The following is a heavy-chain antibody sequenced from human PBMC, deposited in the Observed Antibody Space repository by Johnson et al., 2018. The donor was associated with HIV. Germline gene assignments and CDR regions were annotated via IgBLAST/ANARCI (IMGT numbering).Heavy chain of an antibody. CDR1: GFIFSSYA. Sequence: VLLVESGGGVVQPGRSLRLSCAASGFIFSSYAIHWVRQAPGKGLEWVSYISSSGSTIYYADSVKGRLTISRDNAKNSLYLQMNSLRAEDTAVYYCARDESEVDAFDIWGQGTMVTVSS. CDR3: ARDESEVDAFDI. V-gene: IGHV3-48*04. J-gene: IGHJ3*02. CDR2: ISSSGSTI.